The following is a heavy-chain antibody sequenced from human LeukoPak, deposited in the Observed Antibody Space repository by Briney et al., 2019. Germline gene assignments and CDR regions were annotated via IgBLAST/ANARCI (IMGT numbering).Heavy chain of an antibody. J-gene: IGHJ5*02. D-gene: IGHD2-15*01. CDR3: ARGVVAELNWFDP. CDR2: INAGNGNT. CDR1: GYTFTRYA. Sequence: ASVKVSCKASGYTFTRYALNWVRQAPGQGLEWMGWINAGNGNTKYSQKFQGRVTITRDTSASTAYMELSSLRSEDTAVYYCARGVVAELNWFDPWGQGTLVTVSS. V-gene: IGHV1-3*01.